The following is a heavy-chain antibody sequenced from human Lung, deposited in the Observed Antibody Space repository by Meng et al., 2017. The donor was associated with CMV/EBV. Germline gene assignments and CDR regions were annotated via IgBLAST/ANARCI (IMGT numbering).Heavy chain of an antibody. V-gene: IGHV3-30*18. D-gene: IGHD5-24*01. CDR2: ISYDGGNE. Sequence: QVQLVESGGGVVKPGGSLRLACAASGFTFSSYGFHWVRQAPGKGLEWVAIISYDGGNEYYADSVKGRFTISRDNSKNTLYLQMNSLRADDTAVYYCAKGSRWLPTDYWGQGTLVTVSS. CDR3: AKGSRWLPTDY. CDR1: GFTFSSYG. J-gene: IGHJ4*02.